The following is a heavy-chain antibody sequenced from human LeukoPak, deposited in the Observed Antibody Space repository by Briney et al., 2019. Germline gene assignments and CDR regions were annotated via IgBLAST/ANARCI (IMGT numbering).Heavy chain of an antibody. D-gene: IGHD3-3*01. J-gene: IGHJ4*02. CDR3: ARTPYDFWGGYYR. CDR2: INHSGST. Sequence: PSETLSLTCAVYGGSFSGYYWSWIRQPPGKGLEWIGEINHSGSTNYNPSLKSRVTISVDTSKNQFSLKLSSVTAADTAVYYCARTPYDFWGGYYRWGQGTLVTVSS. V-gene: IGHV4-34*01. CDR1: GGSFSGYY.